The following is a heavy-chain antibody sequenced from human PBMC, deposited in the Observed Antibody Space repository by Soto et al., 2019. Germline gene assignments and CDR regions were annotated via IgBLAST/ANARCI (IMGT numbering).Heavy chain of an antibody. Sequence: LSLTCAVYGGSFSGYYWTWIRQPPGTGLEWIGYIYHSGSTYYNPSLKSRVTISVDTSKNQFSLKLSSVTAADTAVYYCARERPDGARLDPWGRGTLVTVSS. D-gene: IGHD6-6*01. V-gene: IGHV4-34*09. J-gene: IGHJ5*02. CDR3: ARERPDGARLDP. CDR2: IYHSGST. CDR1: GGSFSGYY.